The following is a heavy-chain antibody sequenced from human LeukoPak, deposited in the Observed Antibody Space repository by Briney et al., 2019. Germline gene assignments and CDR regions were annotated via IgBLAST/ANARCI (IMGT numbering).Heavy chain of an antibody. D-gene: IGHD6-6*01. Sequence: AGGSLILSCAASGFTFSSFWMSWVRQAPGKGLEWVANIKQDGSEKYYVDSVKGRFTISRDNAKNSLYLQMNSLRAEDTAVYYCARDLSVAARPDYFDYWGQGTLVTVSS. CDR3: ARDLSVAARPDYFDY. V-gene: IGHV3-7*01. CDR1: GFTFSSFW. J-gene: IGHJ4*02. CDR2: IKQDGSEK.